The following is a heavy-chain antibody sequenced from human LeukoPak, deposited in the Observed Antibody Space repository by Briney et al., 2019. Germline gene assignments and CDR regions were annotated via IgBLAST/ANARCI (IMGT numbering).Heavy chain of an antibody. Sequence: GGSLRLSCAASGFTFSSYGMHWVRQAPGKGLEWVAFIRYDGSNKYYADSVKGRFTISRDNAKNSLYLQMNSLRAEDTAVYYCARDVIAAAGGGYWGQGTLVTVSS. CDR2: IRYDGSNK. CDR3: ARDVIAAAGGGY. CDR1: GFTFSSYG. V-gene: IGHV3-30*02. J-gene: IGHJ4*02. D-gene: IGHD6-13*01.